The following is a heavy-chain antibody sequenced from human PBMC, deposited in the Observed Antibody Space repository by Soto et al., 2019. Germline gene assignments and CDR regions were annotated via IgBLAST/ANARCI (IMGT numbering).Heavy chain of an antibody. CDR2: IYYSGST. J-gene: IGHJ6*03. V-gene: IGHV4-31*03. D-gene: IGHD2-2*02. CDR1: GGSISSGGYY. Sequence: SETLSLTCTVSGGSISSGGYYWSWIRQHPGKGLEWIGYIYYSGSTYYNPSLKSRVTISVDTSKNQFSLKLSSVTAADTAVYYCARMGYCSSTSCYKDYYYYYMDVWGKGTTVTVSS. CDR3: ARMGYCSSTSCYKDYYYYYMDV.